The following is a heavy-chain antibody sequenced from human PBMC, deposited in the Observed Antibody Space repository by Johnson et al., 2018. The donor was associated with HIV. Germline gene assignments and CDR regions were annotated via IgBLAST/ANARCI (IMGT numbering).Heavy chain of an antibody. V-gene: IGHV3-33*06. CDR2: IWYDGSNK. Sequence: QVQLVEYGGGVVQPGRSLRLSCAASGFTFSSYAMHWVRQAPGKGLEWVAVIWYDGSNKYYADSVKGRLTISRDNSKNTLYLQMNSLRAEDTAVYYCAKEQCIEGATYAAFDIWGQGTMVTVSS. D-gene: IGHD1-26*01. CDR1: GFTFSSYA. J-gene: IGHJ3*02. CDR3: AKEQCIEGATYAAFDI.